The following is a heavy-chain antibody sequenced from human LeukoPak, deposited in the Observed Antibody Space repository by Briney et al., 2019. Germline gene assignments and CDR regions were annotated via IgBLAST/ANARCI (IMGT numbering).Heavy chain of an antibody. CDR1: GYTFTGYY. V-gene: IGHV1-2*02. CDR3: ARVSGSSGWYYDNEYFQH. J-gene: IGHJ1*01. CDR2: INPNSGGT. D-gene: IGHD6-19*01. Sequence: GASVKVSCKASGYTFTGYYMHWVRQAPGQGLEWMGWINPNSGGTNYAQKFQGRVTMTRDTSISTAYMELSRLRSDDTAVYYCARVSGSSGWYYDNEYFQHWGQGTLVTVSS.